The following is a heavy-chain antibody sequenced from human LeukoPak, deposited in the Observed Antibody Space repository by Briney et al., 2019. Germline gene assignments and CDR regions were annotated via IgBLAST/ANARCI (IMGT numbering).Heavy chain of an antibody. J-gene: IGHJ4*02. Sequence: PAETLSLTCTVSGVSISSGDYYWSWLRQPPGKGLEWLGYIYYSGSTYYNPSLKSLVTISVDTSKNQFSLKLSSVTAAATALYCGARETGTRIISSSSSVIDSGGKGTLVTVS. CDR2: IYYSGST. CDR1: GVSISSGDYY. CDR3: ARETGTRIISSSSSVIDS. D-gene: IGHD6-6*01. V-gene: IGHV4-30-4*08.